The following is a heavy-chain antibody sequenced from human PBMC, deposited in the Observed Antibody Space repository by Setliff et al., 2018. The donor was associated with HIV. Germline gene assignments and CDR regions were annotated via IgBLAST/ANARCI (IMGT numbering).Heavy chain of an antibody. J-gene: IGHJ5*02. Sequence: SVKVSCKASGGTFSSYAISWVRQAPGQGLEWMGGITPIFGTANYAQKFQGRVTITTDESTSTAYMELSSLRSEDTAVYYCARVPTYYDILTGYYLDPWGQGTLVTVSS. CDR1: GGTFSSYA. CDR2: ITPIFGTA. D-gene: IGHD3-9*01. V-gene: IGHV1-69*05. CDR3: ARVPTYYDILTGYYLDP.